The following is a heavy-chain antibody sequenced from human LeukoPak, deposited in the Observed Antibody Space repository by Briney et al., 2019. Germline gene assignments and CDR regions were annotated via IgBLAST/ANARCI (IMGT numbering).Heavy chain of an antibody. CDR2: ISSSSSYI. CDR3: ARGPIAVAGYFDY. D-gene: IGHD6-19*01. CDR1: GFTFDDYD. Sequence: GGSLRLSCAASGFTFDDYDMSWVRQAPGKGLEWVSSISSSSSYIYYADSVKGRFTISRDNAKNSLYLQMNSLRAEDTAVYYCARGPIAVAGYFDYWGQGTLVTVSS. J-gene: IGHJ4*02. V-gene: IGHV3-21*01.